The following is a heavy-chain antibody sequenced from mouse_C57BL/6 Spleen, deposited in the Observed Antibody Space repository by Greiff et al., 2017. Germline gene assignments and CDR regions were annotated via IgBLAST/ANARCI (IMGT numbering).Heavy chain of an antibody. V-gene: IGHV1-26*01. Sequence: EVQLQQSGPELVKPGASVKISCKASGYTFTDYYMNWVKQSHGKSLEWIGDINPNNGGTSYNQKFKGKATLTVDKSSSTAYMELRSLTSEDSAVYYCARSEGYYGWFAYWGQGTLVTVSA. CDR2: INPNNGGT. D-gene: IGHD1-1*01. CDR1: GYTFTDYY. CDR3: ARSEGYYGWFAY. J-gene: IGHJ3*01.